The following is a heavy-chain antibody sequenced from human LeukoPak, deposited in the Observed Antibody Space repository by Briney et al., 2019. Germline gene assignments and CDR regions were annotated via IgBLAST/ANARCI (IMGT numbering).Heavy chain of an antibody. CDR1: GYSFTSYW. D-gene: IGHD6-13*01. CDR3: ARLPYSSSFSHDY. Sequence: GESLRISFKGSGYSFTSYWISWVRQMPGKGLGWMGRIDPSDSYTNYSPSFQGHVTISADKSISTAYLQWSSLKASDTAMYYCARLPYSSSFSHDYWGQGTLVTVSS. J-gene: IGHJ4*02. V-gene: IGHV5-10-1*01. CDR2: IDPSDSYT.